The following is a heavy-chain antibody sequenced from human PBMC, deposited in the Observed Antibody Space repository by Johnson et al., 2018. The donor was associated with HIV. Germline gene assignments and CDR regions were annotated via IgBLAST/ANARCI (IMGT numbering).Heavy chain of an antibody. Sequence: QMLLVESGGGLVKPGGSLRLSCAASGFTFSDYYMSWIRQAPGKGLEWVSYISSSGSTIYYADSVKGRFTISRDNAKNSLYLQMNSMRAEDTSGYYCASTCGGNCSRVDAFGIWGQGTMVTVSS. CDR2: ISSSGSTI. CDR1: GFTFSDYY. V-gene: IGHV3-11*04. D-gene: IGHD2-21*02. J-gene: IGHJ3*02. CDR3: ASTCGGNCSRVDAFGI.